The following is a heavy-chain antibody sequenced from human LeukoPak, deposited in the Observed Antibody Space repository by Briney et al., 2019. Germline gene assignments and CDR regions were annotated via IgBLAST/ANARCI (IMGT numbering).Heavy chain of an antibody. J-gene: IGHJ3*02. D-gene: IGHD5-12*01. CDR1: GGSISGSSYY. CDR2: IYYSRST. CDR3: ARHGRPGYGGYENAFDI. V-gene: IGHV4-39*01. Sequence: PSETLSLTCSVSGGSISGSSYYWGWIRQPPGKGLEWIGSIYYSRSTYYNPSLKSRVTISVDTSKNQFSLKLSSVTAADTAVYYCARHGRPGYGGYENAFDIWGQGTMVTVSS.